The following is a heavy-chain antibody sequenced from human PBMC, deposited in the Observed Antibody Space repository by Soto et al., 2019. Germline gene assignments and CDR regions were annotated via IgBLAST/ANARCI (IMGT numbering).Heavy chain of an antibody. CDR1: NYSIGSPHY. V-gene: IGHV4-38-2*01. CDR2: IYHGGNT. D-gene: IGHD6-6*01. J-gene: IGHJ4*02. CDR3: ARSTSTIGARLDS. Sequence: PSETLSLTCSVSNYSIGSPHYWGWIRQSPGKGPEWIASIYHGGNTFYNPSLKSRIIISMDTSKNQMSLKLSWLTSDDTAIYYCARSTSTIGARLDSWGQGTLVTVSS.